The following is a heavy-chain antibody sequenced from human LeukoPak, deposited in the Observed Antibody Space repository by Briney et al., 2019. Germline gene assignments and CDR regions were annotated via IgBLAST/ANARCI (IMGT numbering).Heavy chain of an antibody. V-gene: IGHV3-23*01. D-gene: IGHD6-13*01. Sequence: GGSLRLSCAASGFTFSSFAMTWVRQAPGKGLEWVSGFDGNGPNTYYADSVKGRWTISRDNSRNTLYLEMNSLRPEDTAIYYCAKPRTAGLGWAQFDYWGQGSLVTVSS. CDR2: FDGNGPNT. J-gene: IGHJ4*02. CDR3: AKPRTAGLGWAQFDY. CDR1: GFTFSSFA.